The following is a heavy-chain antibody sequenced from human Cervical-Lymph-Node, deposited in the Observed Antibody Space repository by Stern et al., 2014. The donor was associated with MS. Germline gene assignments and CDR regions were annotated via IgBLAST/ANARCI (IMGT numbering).Heavy chain of an antibody. CDR3: AHRTAGPFDY. Sequence: QITLKESGPALVKPTQTLTLTCTFSGFSLSTSGLGVGWIRQPPGEALEWHAYIYWNDQKLYSPSLKSRLTITKDTSKNQVVLTLTNVDPVYTATYYCAHRTAGPFDYWGQGTLVTVSS. V-gene: IGHV2-5*01. J-gene: IGHJ4*02. CDR1: GFSLSTSGLG. CDR2: IYWNDQK.